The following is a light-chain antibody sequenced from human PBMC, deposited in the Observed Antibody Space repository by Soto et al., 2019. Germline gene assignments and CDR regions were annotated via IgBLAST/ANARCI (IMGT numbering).Light chain of an antibody. Sequence: EIVMTQSPATLSVSPGERATLSCRASQSVSSNLAWYQQKPGQAPRLLIYGASTRATGIPARFSGSGSGTDFTLTINSLQSEDFAVYYCQQYNNWQTFGPGTKVEIK. CDR2: GAS. V-gene: IGKV3-15*01. CDR3: QQYNNWQT. CDR1: QSVSSN. J-gene: IGKJ1*01.